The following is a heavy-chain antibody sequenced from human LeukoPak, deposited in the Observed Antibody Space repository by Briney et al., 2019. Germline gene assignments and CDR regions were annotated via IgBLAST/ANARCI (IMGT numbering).Heavy chain of an antibody. CDR2: IRGGGDT. CDR3: SGHGSNSY. V-gene: IGHV3-23*01. J-gene: IGHJ4*02. D-gene: IGHD6-13*01. CDR1: GFTFTNNA. Sequence: GGSLRLSCAASGFTFTNNALSWFRQAPGKGLEWVSDIRGGGDTYYSESVKGRFTISRDNSKNTLYLQMNSLRAEDTALYYASGHGSNSYWGQGTLVTVSS.